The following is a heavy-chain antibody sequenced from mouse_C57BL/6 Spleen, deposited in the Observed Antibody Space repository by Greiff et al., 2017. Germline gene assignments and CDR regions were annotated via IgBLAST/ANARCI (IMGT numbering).Heavy chain of an antibody. CDR2: IYPSDSET. J-gene: IGHJ2*01. Sequence: VQLQQPGAELVRPGSSVKLSCKASGYTFTSYWMDWVKQRPGQGLEWIGNIYPSDSETHYNQKFKDKATLTVDKSSSTAYMQLSSLTSEDSAVYYWARRDYGSSYDYWGQGTTLTVSS. D-gene: IGHD1-1*01. CDR3: ARRDYGSSYDY. CDR1: GYTFTSYW. V-gene: IGHV1-61*01.